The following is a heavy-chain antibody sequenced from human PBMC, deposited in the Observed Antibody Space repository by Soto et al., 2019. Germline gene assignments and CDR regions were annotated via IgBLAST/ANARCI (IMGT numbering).Heavy chain of an antibody. V-gene: IGHV4-34*01. CDR3: ARVRRWLPEEMVDL. CDR1: GGSFSGYY. J-gene: IGHJ5*02. D-gene: IGHD5-12*01. CDR2: VNDSGNS. Sequence: QVQLHQWGAGQLRASETLSLTCGVSGGSFSGYYWSWIRQPPGKGLEWIGEVNDSGNSNYNPSLKRRVVISVDTPKNEFSLKMNTVTAADTGVYYCARVRRWLPEEMVDLWGQGALVTASS.